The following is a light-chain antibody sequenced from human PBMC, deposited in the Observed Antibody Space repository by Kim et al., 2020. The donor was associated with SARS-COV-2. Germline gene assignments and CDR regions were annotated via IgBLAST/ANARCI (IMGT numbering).Light chain of an antibody. CDR3: SSYASGSTVV. CDR1: SSDVGGYNY. J-gene: IGLJ2*01. CDR2: DVN. Sequence: QSALTQPASVTGSPGQSITISCTGTSSDVGGYNYVSWYQQHPGNAPKLMIYDVNNRPSGVSNRFSGSKSGNTASLTISGLQAEDEADYYCSSYASGSTVVFGGGTQLTVL. V-gene: IGLV2-14*03.